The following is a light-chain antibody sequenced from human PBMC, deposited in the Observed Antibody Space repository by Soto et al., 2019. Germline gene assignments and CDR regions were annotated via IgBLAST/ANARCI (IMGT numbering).Light chain of an antibody. Sequence: QSVLTQSPSASGSPGQSVTISCTGTSSDIGGYNSVSWYQQHPGKAPKVMIYDVTKRPSGVPDRFSGSKSGNTASLTVSALQAEDEADYYCSSYTYTKSLVFGTGTKVTVL. CDR1: SSDIGGYNS. CDR2: DVT. J-gene: IGLJ1*01. CDR3: SSYTYTKSLV. V-gene: IGLV2-8*01.